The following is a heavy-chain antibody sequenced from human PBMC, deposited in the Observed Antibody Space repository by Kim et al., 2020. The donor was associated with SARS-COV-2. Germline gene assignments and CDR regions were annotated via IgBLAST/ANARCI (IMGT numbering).Heavy chain of an antibody. Sequence: GGSLRLSCAASGFTFSSYSMNWVRQAPGKGLEWVSYISSSSSTIYYADSVKGRFTISRDNAKNSLYLQMNSLRAEDTAVYYCARDLSYCSGGSCYYYYFDYWGQGTLVTVSS. J-gene: IGHJ4*02. CDR3: ARDLSYCSGGSCYYYYFDY. D-gene: IGHD2-15*01. CDR1: GFTFSSYS. V-gene: IGHV3-48*04. CDR2: ISSSSSTI.